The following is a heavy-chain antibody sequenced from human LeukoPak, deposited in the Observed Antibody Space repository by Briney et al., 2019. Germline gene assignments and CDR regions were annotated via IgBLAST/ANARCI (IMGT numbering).Heavy chain of an antibody. CDR2: ISWDSGSS. D-gene: IGHD4-17*01. CDR1: GFNFDYYG. Sequence: GGSLRLSCSGSGFNFDYYGMSWVRQGPGKGLEWVAGISWDSGSSDYVDSVKGRFTISRDNAKNSLYLQMNSLRAEDTAVYYCASLPGRGAVTTDGYWYFDLWGRGTLVTVSS. CDR3: ASLPGRGAVTTDGYWYFDL. V-gene: IGHV3-20*04. J-gene: IGHJ2*01.